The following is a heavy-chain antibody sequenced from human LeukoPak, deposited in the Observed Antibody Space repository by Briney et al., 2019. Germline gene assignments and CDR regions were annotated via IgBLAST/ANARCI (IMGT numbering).Heavy chain of an antibody. Sequence: GGSLRLSCAASGFTFNAYSMTWVRQAPGKGLECIASVTGSGNSGVFADSVKGRFSISRDNAKNSLDLQLNNLSAEDTATYYCARVRYDSGWFDYWGQGTLVTVSS. CDR2: VTGSGNSG. CDR1: GFTFNAYS. D-gene: IGHD6-19*01. CDR3: ARVRYDSGWFDY. V-gene: IGHV3-48*04. J-gene: IGHJ5*01.